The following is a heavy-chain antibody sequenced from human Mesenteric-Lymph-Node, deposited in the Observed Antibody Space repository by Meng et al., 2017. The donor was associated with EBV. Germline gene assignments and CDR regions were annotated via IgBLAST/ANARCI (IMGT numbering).Heavy chain of an antibody. D-gene: IGHD1-7*01. Sequence: VQRLDSGSGLVKPSGTRALTCAVSGGSISGNNWWIWIREPPGTGLEWIGEVFHIGSTNYNPSLKSRVTISLDKSKNQFSLKLTSVTAADTAVYFCARVSEISGTWLDCWGQGTLVTVSS. CDR2: VFHIGST. CDR1: GGSISGNNW. V-gene: IGHV4-4*02. CDR3: ARVSEISGTWLDC. J-gene: IGHJ1*01.